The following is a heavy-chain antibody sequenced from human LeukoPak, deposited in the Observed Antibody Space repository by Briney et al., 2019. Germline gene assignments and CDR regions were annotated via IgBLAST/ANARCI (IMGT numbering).Heavy chain of an antibody. D-gene: IGHD5-18*01. CDR3: ARARYGSLDV. J-gene: IGHJ6*04. CDR1: GFTFSSYA. V-gene: IGHV3-30*01. CDR2: ISYDGSNK. Sequence: PGGSPRLSCAASGFTFSSYAMHWVRQAPGKGLEWVAVISYDGSNKYYADSVKGRFTISRDNSKNTLYLQMNSLRAEDTAVYYCARARYGSLDVWGKGTTVTVSS.